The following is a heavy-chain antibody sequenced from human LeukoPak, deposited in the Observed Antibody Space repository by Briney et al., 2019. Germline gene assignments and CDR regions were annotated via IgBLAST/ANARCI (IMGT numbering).Heavy chain of an antibody. V-gene: IGHV3-33*01. CDR3: ARALSWTTESYYYMDV. Sequence: GGSLRLSCAASGFSFFNFGMHWVRQAPGKGLDWVAVIWNDGSYKYYADSVKGRFTISRDNPKNTLYLQMNSLRAEDTAIYYCARALSWTTESYYYMDVWGKGTTVTVSS. CDR1: GFSFFNFG. J-gene: IGHJ6*03. D-gene: IGHD3/OR15-3a*01. CDR2: IWNDGSYK.